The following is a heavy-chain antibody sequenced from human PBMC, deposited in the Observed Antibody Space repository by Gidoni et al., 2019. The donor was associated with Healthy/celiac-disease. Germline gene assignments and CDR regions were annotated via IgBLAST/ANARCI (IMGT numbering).Heavy chain of an antibody. Sequence: QVQLVQSGAEVKKPGSSVKVSCKASGCTFSSYALSWVRQAPGQGLEWMGGIIPIFGTANYAQKFQGRVTITADESTSTAYMELSSLRSEDTAVYYCARDALGYCSGGSCYSGAFDIWGQGTMVTVSS. J-gene: IGHJ3*02. CDR3: ARDALGYCSGGSCYSGAFDI. CDR1: GCTFSSYA. V-gene: IGHV1-69*01. CDR2: IIPIFGTA. D-gene: IGHD2-15*01.